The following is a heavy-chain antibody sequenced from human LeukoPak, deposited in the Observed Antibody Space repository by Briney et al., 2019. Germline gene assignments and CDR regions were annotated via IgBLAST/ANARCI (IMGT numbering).Heavy chain of an antibody. CDR3: SSTGVEEWQLLHF. CDR2: FDVAETDT. CDR1: GYTLSELS. D-gene: IGHD3-3*01. Sequence: ASVKVSCKVSGYTLSELSMHWVRQSPGKGLEWMGGFDVAETDTIYAQKFQGRVTMTEDTSTDTAYMELNSLSSEDTAVYYCSSTGVEEWQLLHFWGQGTLVTVSS. J-gene: IGHJ4*02. V-gene: IGHV1-24*01.